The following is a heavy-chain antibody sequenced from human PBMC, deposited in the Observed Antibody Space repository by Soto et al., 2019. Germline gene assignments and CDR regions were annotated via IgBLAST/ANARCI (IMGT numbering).Heavy chain of an antibody. D-gene: IGHD2-15*01. Sequence: PGESLKISCKGSGYIFRTSWIGWVRQMPGKGLEWMGIVYPRDSDTRYSPSFQGQVTISADRSTGTAFLQWRSLKASDTALYYCARPPLPGYSIHFNSWGQGTLVTVSS. J-gene: IGHJ4*02. CDR2: VYPRDSDT. V-gene: IGHV5-51*01. CDR1: GYIFRTSW. CDR3: ARPPLPGYSIHFNS.